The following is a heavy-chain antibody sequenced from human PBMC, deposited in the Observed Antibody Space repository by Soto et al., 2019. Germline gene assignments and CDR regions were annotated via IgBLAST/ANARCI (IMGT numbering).Heavy chain of an antibody. CDR2: INHSGST. Sequence: PSETLSLTCAVYGGSFSGYYWSWIRQPPGKGLEWIGEINHSGSTNYNPSLKSRVTIPVDTSKNQFSLKLSSVTAADTAVYYCARGQIGVTGYYWPFDTNWFDPWGQGTLVTVSS. CDR3: ARGQIGVTGYYWPFDTNWFDP. J-gene: IGHJ5*02. V-gene: IGHV4-34*01. D-gene: IGHD3-9*01. CDR1: GGSFSGYY.